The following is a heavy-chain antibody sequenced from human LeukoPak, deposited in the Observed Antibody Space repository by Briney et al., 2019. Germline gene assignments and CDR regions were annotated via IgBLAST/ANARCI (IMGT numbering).Heavy chain of an antibody. J-gene: IGHJ3*02. Sequence: AGTLPLTCAVYGGTFSGYYWSWFRQPPGKGLEWIGEINHSGSTNYNPSLKSRVTISVDTSKSQFSLKLSSVTAADTAVYYCARYFTYYYGSGSPLDAFDIWGQGTMVTVSS. V-gene: IGHV4-34*01. CDR2: INHSGST. CDR1: GGTFSGYY. CDR3: ARYFTYYYGSGSPLDAFDI. D-gene: IGHD3-10*01.